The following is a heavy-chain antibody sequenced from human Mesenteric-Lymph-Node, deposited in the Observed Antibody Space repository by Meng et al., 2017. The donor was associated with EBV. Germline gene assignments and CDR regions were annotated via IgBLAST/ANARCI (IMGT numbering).Heavy chain of an antibody. D-gene: IGHD3-3*01. CDR2: ISAYNGNT. Sequence: QFQLVHAVAEVRKPGASVKVSCKASGYTFTSYGISWVRQAPGQGLEWMGWISAYNGNTNYAQKLQGRVTMTTDTSTSTAYMELRSLRSDDTAVYYCAVDFWSGYYRFDYWGQGTLVTVSS. J-gene: IGHJ4*02. V-gene: IGHV1-18*01. CDR3: AVDFWSGYYRFDY. CDR1: GYTFTSYG.